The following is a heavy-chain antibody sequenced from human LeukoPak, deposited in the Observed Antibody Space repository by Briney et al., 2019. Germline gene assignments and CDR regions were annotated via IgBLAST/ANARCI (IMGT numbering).Heavy chain of an antibody. Sequence: GGSLRLSCAASGFTFSDYYMSWIRQAPGKGLEWVSYISSSSSSTNYADSVKGRFTISRDNAKNSLYLQMNSLRDEDTAVYYCTRDPHALDYWGQGTLVTVSP. CDR3: TRDPHALDY. V-gene: IGHV3-11*06. J-gene: IGHJ4*02. CDR1: GFTFSDYY. CDR2: ISSSSSST.